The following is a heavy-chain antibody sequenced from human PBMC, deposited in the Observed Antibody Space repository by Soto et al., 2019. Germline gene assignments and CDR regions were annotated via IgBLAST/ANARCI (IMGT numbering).Heavy chain of an antibody. CDR3: ARALGHVLRYFDWSAPSGGMDV. V-gene: IGHV4-59*01. CDR2: IYYSGST. CDR1: GGSISSYY. Sequence: SETLSLTCTVSGGSISSYYWSWIRQPPGKGLEWIGYIYYSGSTNYNPSLKSRVTISVDTSKNQFSLKLSSLTAADTAVYYCARALGHVLRYFDWSAPSGGMDVWGQGTTVTVSS. J-gene: IGHJ6*02. D-gene: IGHD3-9*01.